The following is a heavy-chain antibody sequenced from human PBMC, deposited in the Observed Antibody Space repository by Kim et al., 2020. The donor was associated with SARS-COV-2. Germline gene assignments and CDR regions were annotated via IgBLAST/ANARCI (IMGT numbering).Heavy chain of an antibody. CDR2: VSPDGSGT. D-gene: IGHD3-22*01. J-gene: IGHJ4*02. Sequence: GGSLRLSCEASGFTFSSYWMHWVRQVPGKGLVWVSRVSPDGSGTNHADPVKGRFTISRANAKNTVFLQMNSLRADDTAVYYCARGDSGYYGLDYCGQGALVTVSS. CDR1: GFTFSSYW. V-gene: IGHV3-74*01. CDR3: ARGDSGYYGLDY.